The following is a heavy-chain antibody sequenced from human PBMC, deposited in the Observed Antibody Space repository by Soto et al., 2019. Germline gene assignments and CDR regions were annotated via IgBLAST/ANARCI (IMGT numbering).Heavy chain of an antibody. CDR3: TTSNLGVDF. Sequence: GGSLRLSCAASGLIFSDVWMTWVRQAPGKGLEWVGRIKTKPDDGTIDYAAPVRGRFTISRDDSKNTLYLQMTSLTPDDTGVYYCTTSNLGVDFWGPGTLVTLL. CDR1: GLIFSDVW. D-gene: IGHD1-1*01. J-gene: IGHJ4*02. CDR2: IKTKPDDGTI. V-gene: IGHV3-15*01.